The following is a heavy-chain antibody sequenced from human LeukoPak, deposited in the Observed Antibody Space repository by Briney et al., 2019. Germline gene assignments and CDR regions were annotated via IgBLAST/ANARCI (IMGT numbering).Heavy chain of an antibody. J-gene: IGHJ5*02. V-gene: IGHV3-20*04. CDR1: GFTFDDYG. CDR3: ARAGIYCSGGSCYSWFDP. CDR2: INWNGGST. Sequence: GGSLRLSCAASGFTFDDYGMSWVRQAPGKGLEWVSGINWNGGSTGYADSVKGRFTISRDNAKNSLYLQMNSLRAEDTALYYCARAGIYCSGGSCYSWFDPWGRGTLVTVSS. D-gene: IGHD2-15*01.